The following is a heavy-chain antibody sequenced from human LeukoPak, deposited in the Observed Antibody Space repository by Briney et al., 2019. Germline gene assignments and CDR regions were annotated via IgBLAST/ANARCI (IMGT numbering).Heavy chain of an antibody. J-gene: IGHJ4*02. V-gene: IGHV3-23*01. CDR3: AKDLFYPDY. CDR1: GFTFSDYA. Sequence: GGSLRLSCAASGFTFSDYAMSWVRQAPGKGLEWVSAITITGGAAPYPDSVKGQFTISRDNSKSTLYLQMDGLRAEDTAVYYCAKDLFYPDYWGQGTLVIVSS. CDR2: ITITGGAA.